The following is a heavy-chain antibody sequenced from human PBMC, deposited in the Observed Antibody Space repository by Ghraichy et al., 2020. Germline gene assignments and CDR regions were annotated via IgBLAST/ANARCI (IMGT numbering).Heavy chain of an antibody. CDR3: AKKFYYGSESTSDLFDY. CDR1: GFTFSTYA. J-gene: IGHJ4*02. V-gene: IGHV3-23*01. D-gene: IGHD3-10*01. Sequence: GESLNISCAASGFTFSTYAMSWVRQAPGKGPEWVSAISGNGASTNYADSVRGRFTISRDNSKNTLYLQMNSLRVEGTAVYYCAKKFYYGSESTSDLFDYWGQGTLVTVSS. CDR2: ISGNGAST.